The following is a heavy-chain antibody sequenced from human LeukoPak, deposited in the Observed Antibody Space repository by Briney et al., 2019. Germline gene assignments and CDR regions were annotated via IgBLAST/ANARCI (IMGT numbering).Heavy chain of an antibody. CDR1: GFSFSNAW. V-gene: IGHV3-15*04. J-gene: IGHJ4*02. CDR3: AKDALQYCSGANCPDPHYFDY. D-gene: IGHD2-15*01. Sequence: GGSLRLSCEASGFSFSNAWMSWVRQAPGKGLEWVGRIEREIDGGTIDYAAPVKGRFTISRDDSKNTLYVQMNSLRAEDTAVYYCAKDALQYCSGANCPDPHYFDYWGQGILVTVSS. CDR2: IEREIDGGTI.